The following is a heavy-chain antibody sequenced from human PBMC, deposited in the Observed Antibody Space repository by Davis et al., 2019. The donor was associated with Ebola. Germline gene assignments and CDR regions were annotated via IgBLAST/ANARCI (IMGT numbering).Heavy chain of an antibody. CDR1: GFSFITYD. CDR3: AKRQVAGTGDYYYGLDV. CDR2: ISYDGSNT. V-gene: IGHV3-30*18. Sequence: GEFLKISCAASGFSFITYDMHWVRQAPGKGLEWVAVISYDGSNTVYADSVKGRFTISRDNTKNTLSLQMNTLRPEDTATYYCAKRQVAGTGDYYYGLDVWGPGTTVTVAS. J-gene: IGHJ6*02. D-gene: IGHD6-19*01.